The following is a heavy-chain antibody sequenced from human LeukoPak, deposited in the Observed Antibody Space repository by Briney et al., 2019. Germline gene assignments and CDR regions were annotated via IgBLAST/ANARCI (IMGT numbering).Heavy chain of an antibody. V-gene: IGHV3-48*01. J-gene: IGHJ5*02. CDR3: AKGSNSYGYDWFDP. D-gene: IGHD5-18*01. CDR2: ISSSSSTI. Sequence: GGSLRLSCAASGFTFSSYSMNWVRQAPGKGLEWVSYISSSSSTIYYADSVKGRFTISRDNSKNTLYLQMNSLRAEDTAVYYCAKGSNSYGYDWFDPWGQGTLVTVSS. CDR1: GFTFSSYS.